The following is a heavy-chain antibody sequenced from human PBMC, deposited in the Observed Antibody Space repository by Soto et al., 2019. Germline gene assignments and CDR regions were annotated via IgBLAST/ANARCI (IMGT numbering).Heavy chain of an antibody. D-gene: IGHD2-15*01. CDR3: GEQAHGLDGVAFDN. J-gene: IGHJ4*02. CDR2: LSTSGRST. V-gene: IGHV3-64*03. Sequence: PGVSLRLSWSASGFIFSESTIYWVRQVPGRGLEAISALSTSGRSTDYSASVMKRCPISRDNAKNTLFLQMSSLRPAAAASQYCGEQAHGLDGVAFDNWGQETQVTVSS. CDR1: GFIFSEST.